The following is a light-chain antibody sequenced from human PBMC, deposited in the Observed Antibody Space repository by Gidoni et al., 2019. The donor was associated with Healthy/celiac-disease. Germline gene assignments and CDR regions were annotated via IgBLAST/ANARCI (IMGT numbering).Light chain of an antibody. Sequence: EIVLTQSPCTLSLSPGERATLSCRASQSVSSSYLAWYQQKPGQAHRLLIYGASTRATGIPDRFSGSGSGTDFTLTISRLEPEDFAVYYCQQYGSSWGTFGQGTKVEIK. V-gene: IGKV3-20*01. J-gene: IGKJ1*01. CDR2: GAS. CDR1: QSVSSSY. CDR3: QQYGSSWGT.